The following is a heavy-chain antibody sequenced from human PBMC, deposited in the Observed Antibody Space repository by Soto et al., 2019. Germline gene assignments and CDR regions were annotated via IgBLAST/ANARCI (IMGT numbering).Heavy chain of an antibody. J-gene: IGHJ4*02. D-gene: IGHD3-3*01. CDR3: ARAYDGGVDF. Sequence: EVQDVESGGGLVQPGVSLRLSCAASGFTFSRFWTSWVRQAPGKGLEWVANIKEDGSEEHYIDSVKGRFTISRDNAKNSLYLQMNSLRVEDTAIYYCARAYDGGVDFRGQGTLVTVSS. V-gene: IGHV3-7*03. CDR1: GFTFSRFW. CDR2: IKEDGSEE.